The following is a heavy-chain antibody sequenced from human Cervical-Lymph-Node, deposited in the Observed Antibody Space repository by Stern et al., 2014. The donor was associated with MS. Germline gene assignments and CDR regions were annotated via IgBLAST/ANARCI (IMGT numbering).Heavy chain of an antibody. V-gene: IGHV3-30*18. CDR1: GFTFGSCA. D-gene: IGHD3-16*01. J-gene: IGHJ5*02. CDR3: AKYRQCLTYVFDH. Sequence: MQLVESGGGVVQPGRPLRLSCAASGFTFGSCAMHWVRPAPGKGLEWVAGVSYDGSNKYYADSVRGRFTVSRDSSQNTLHLQMSSLRAEDTAVYYCAKYRQCLTYVFDHWGQGSLVTVSS. CDR2: VSYDGSNK.